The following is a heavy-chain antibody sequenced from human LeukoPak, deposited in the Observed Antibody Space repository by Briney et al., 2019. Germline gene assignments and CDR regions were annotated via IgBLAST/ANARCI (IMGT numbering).Heavy chain of an antibody. CDR3: ARGLNDSWTGENY. CDR2: INHSGST. Sequence: ASETLSLTCAVSGGSISSSNWWSWVRQPPGKGLEWIGEINHSGSTNYNPSLKSRVTISLDTSKSQFSLKVRYVTAADTAVYYCARGLNDSWTGENYWGQGTLVTVSS. D-gene: IGHD3-3*01. CDR1: GGSISSSNW. V-gene: IGHV4-4*02. J-gene: IGHJ4*02.